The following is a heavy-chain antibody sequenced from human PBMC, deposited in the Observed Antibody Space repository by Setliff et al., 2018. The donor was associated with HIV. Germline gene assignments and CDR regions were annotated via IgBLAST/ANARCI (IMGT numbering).Heavy chain of an antibody. D-gene: IGHD3-22*01. CDR3: AKDRTVVVITIFDY. CDR1: GFRVTDTY. CDR2: IYKAGKT. V-gene: IGHV3-53*01. Sequence: GGSLRLSCEASGFRVTDTYMAWVRQAPGKGLEWVTLIYKAGKTYYADSVKGRFTISRDNSKNTLSLQMNSLRAEDTAVYYCAKDRTVVVITIFDYWGQGNLVTVSS. J-gene: IGHJ4*02.